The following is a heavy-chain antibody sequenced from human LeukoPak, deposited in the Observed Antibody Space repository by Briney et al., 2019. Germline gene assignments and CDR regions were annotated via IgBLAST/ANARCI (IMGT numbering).Heavy chain of an antibody. Sequence: ASVKVSCTASGYTFTSYGISWVRQAPGQGLEWMGWISAYNGNTNYAQKLQGRVTMTTDTSTSTAYKELRSLRSDDTAVYYCARDSRGDYEPDYWGQGTLVTVSS. CDR1: GYTFTSYG. D-gene: IGHD4-17*01. CDR3: ARDSRGDYEPDY. J-gene: IGHJ4*02. V-gene: IGHV1-18*01. CDR2: ISAYNGNT.